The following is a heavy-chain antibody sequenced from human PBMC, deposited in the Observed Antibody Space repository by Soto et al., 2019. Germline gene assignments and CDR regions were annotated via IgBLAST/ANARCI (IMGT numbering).Heavy chain of an antibody. V-gene: IGHV4-59*12. CDR1: GGSISSYY. J-gene: IGHJ4*02. Sequence: SETLSLTCTVSGGSISSYYWSWIRLPPGKGLEWIGYIYYSGSTNYNPFLKSRVTMSVDMSKNQFSLKVNSVTAADTAVYYCARGRLVPAVNFDYWGLGTLVTVSS. D-gene: IGHD2-2*01. CDR3: ARGRLVPAVNFDY. CDR2: IYYSGST.